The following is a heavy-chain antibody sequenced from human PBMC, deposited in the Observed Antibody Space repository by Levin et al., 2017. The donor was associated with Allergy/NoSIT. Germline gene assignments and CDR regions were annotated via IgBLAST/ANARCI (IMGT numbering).Heavy chain of an antibody. CDR2: ISYDGSYK. D-gene: IGHD6-13*01. CDR3: SRGARAAAGNGYYYGMDV. V-gene: IGHV3-30*04. CDR1: GFTFSSYA. J-gene: IGHJ6*02. Sequence: GGSLRLSCAASGFTFSSYAMHWVRQAPGKGLEWVAVISYDGSYKYYAGSVKGRFTISRDNSKNTLYLQMNSLRAEDTAVYYCSRGARAAAGNGYYYGMDVWGQGTTVTVSS.